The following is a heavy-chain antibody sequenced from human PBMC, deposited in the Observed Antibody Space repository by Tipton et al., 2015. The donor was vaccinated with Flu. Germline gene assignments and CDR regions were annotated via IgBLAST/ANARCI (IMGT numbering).Heavy chain of an antibody. V-gene: IGHV3-33*06. CDR2: IWYDGSNK. CDR3: AKDRNEFYAFEN. J-gene: IGHJ4*02. Sequence: QLVQSGGGVVQPGRSLRLSCAASGFIFSTYGMHWVRQAPGKGLEWVAVIWYDGSNKYYADSVKGRFTISRDNSKNTVYLQMNSRRAEDTAVYYCAKDRNEFYAFENWAQGTLVTVSS. D-gene: IGHD2/OR15-2a*01. CDR1: GFIFSTYG.